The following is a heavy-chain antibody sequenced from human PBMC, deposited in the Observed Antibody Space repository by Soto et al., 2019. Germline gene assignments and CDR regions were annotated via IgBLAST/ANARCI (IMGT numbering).Heavy chain of an antibody. V-gene: IGHV1-69*02. J-gene: IGHJ5*02. Sequence: QVQLVQSGAEVKKPGSSVKVSCKASGGTFSSYTISWVRQAPGQGLEWMGRIIPILGIANYAQKFQGRVTITADKSTSTACMELSSLRSEDTAVYYCASYGITAIDWFDPWGQGTLVTVSS. CDR2: IIPILGIA. CDR1: GGTFSSYT. CDR3: ASYGITAIDWFDP. D-gene: IGHD5-18*01.